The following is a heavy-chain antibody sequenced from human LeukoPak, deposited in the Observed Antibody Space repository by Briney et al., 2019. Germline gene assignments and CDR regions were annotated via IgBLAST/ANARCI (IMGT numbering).Heavy chain of an antibody. V-gene: IGHV4-59*11. Sequence: SETLSLTCSVFGGSISSHYWSWIRQPPGKGPEWIGYNNPSLNSRVTISVGMSKNQFSLKLRSVTAADTAVYCCAREGYSSGWNDYWGQGTLVTVSS. J-gene: IGHJ4*02. CDR3: AREGYSSGWNDY. CDR1: GGSISSHY. D-gene: IGHD6-19*01.